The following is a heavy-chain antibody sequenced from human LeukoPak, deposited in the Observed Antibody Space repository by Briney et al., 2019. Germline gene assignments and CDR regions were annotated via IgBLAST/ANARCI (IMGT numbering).Heavy chain of an antibody. Sequence: GGSLRLSCAASGFTFSSYWMHWVRQAPGKGLVWVSRINSDGSSTSYADSVKGRFTISRDNSKNTLYLQMNSLRAEDTAVYYCAKVTDYYGSGLIFDYWGQGTLVTVSS. J-gene: IGHJ4*02. CDR1: GFTFSSYW. D-gene: IGHD3-10*01. CDR2: INSDGSST. CDR3: AKVTDYYGSGLIFDY. V-gene: IGHV3-74*01.